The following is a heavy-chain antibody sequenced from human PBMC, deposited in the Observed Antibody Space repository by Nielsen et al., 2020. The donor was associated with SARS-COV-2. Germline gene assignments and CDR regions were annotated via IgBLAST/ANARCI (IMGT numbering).Heavy chain of an antibody. CDR1: GGSFSGYY. D-gene: IGHD3-9*01. CDR2: INHSGST. J-gene: IGHJ6*02. CDR3: ARTPILTGYYNHGHYYYGMDV. Sequence: SETLSLTCAVYGGSFSGYYWSWIRQPPGKGLEWIGEINHSGSTNYNPSLKSRVTISVDTSKNQFSLKLSSVTAADTAMYYCARTPILTGYYNHGHYYYGMDVWGQGTTVTVSS. V-gene: IGHV4-34*01.